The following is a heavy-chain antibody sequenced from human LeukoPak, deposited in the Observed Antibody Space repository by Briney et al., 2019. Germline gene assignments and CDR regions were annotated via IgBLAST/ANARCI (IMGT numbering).Heavy chain of an antibody. CDR1: GYTFTSYG. J-gene: IGHJ3*02. CDR3: AQHLKATPPFASQKGTGTTGFVAFDI. V-gene: IGHV1-18*01. D-gene: IGHD1-1*01. Sequence: ASVKVSCKASGYTFTSYGISWVRQAPGQGLEWMGWISAYNGNTNYAQKLQGRVTMTTDTSTSTAYMELRSLRSDDTAVYYCAQHLKATPPFASQKGTGTTGFVAFDIWGQGTMVTVSS. CDR2: ISAYNGNT.